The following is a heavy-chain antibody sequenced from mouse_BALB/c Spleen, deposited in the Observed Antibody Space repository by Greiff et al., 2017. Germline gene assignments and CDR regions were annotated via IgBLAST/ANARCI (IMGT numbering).Heavy chain of an antibody. D-gene: IGHD1-1*01. CDR1: GYTFTSYW. CDR2: IDPSDSYT. V-gene: IGHV1-69*02. J-gene: IGHJ2*01. CDR3: ARSYGSSPFDY. Sequence: QVQLQQPGAELVKPGASVKLSCKASGYTFTSYWMHWVKQRPGQGLEWIGEIDPSDSYTNYNQKFKGKATLTVDNSSSTAYMQLSSLTSEDSAVYYCARSYGSSPFDYWGQGTTLTVSS.